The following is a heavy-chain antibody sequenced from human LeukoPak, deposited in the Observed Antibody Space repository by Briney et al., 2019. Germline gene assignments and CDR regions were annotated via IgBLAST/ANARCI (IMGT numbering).Heavy chain of an antibody. CDR1: GFTFSSYA. CDR2: ISGSGGST. Sequence: QAGGSLRLSCAASGFTFSSYAMSWVRQAPGKGLEWVSAISGSGGSTYYADSVRGRFTISRDNSKNTLYLQMNSLGAEDTAVYYCARVSYYDSSGYYFLSYVDYWGQGTLVTVSS. CDR3: ARVSYYDSSGYYFLSYVDY. D-gene: IGHD3-22*01. J-gene: IGHJ4*02. V-gene: IGHV3-23*01.